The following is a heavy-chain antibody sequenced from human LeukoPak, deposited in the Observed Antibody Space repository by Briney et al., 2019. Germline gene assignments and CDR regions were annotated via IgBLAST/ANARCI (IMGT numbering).Heavy chain of an antibody. CDR3: AKDGGGDSWYFDL. Sequence: GGSLRLSCAASGFTFSSYAMHWVRQAPGKGLEWVAVISYDGSNKYYADSVKGRFTISRDNSKNTLYLQMNSLRAEDTAVYYCAKDGGGDSWYFDLWGRGTLVTVSS. D-gene: IGHD4-17*01. CDR1: GFTFSSYA. CDR2: ISYDGSNK. J-gene: IGHJ2*01. V-gene: IGHV3-30-3*01.